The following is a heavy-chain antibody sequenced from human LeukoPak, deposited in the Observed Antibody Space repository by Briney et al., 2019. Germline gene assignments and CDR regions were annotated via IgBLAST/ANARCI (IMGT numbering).Heavy chain of an antibody. CDR1: GGSISSYY. D-gene: IGHD6-6*01. J-gene: IGHJ6*03. CDR3: ARVRNGRVSYYYYYYMDV. CDR2: IYTSGST. V-gene: IGHV4-4*07. Sequence: SETLSLTCTVSGGSISSYYWSWIRQPAGKGLEWIGRIYTSGSTNYNPSLTSRVTMSVDTSKNQFSLKLSSVTAADTAVYYCARVRNGRVSYYYYYYMDVWGKGTTVTVSS.